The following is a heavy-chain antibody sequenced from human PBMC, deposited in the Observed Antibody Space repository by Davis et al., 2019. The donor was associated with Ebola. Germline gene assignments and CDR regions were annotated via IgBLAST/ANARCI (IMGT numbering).Heavy chain of an antibody. CDR1: GYKFTGYY. D-gene: IGHD3-10*01. V-gene: IGHV1-2*02. Sequence: ASVKVSCKASGYKFTGYYMHWVRQAPGQGLEWMGWINPNSGGTNYAQKFQGRVTMTRDTSISTAYMELSRLRSDDTAVYYCARYYWVLSYWYFDLWGRGTLVTVSS. CDR3: ARYYWVLSYWYFDL. CDR2: INPNSGGT. J-gene: IGHJ2*01.